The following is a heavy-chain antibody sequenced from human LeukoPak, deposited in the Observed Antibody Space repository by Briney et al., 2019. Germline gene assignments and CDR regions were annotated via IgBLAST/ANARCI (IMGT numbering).Heavy chain of an antibody. J-gene: IGHJ4*02. CDR1: GGSISSYY. V-gene: IGHV4-59*01. CDR2: IYYGGST. CDR3: ARDPLTFYFDY. Sequence: PSETLSLTCTVSGGSISSYYWSWIRQPPGKGLEWIGYIYYGGSTDYTPSLKSRVTVSIDTSKNQFSLKLSSVTAADTAVYYCARDPLTFYFDYWGQGTLVTVSS.